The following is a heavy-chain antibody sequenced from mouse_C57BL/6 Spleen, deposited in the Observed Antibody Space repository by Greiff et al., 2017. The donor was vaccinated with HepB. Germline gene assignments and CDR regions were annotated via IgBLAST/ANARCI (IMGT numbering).Heavy chain of an antibody. CDR3: ARPGRGSDFDFDY. J-gene: IGHJ2*01. CDR1: GFTFSDYG. Sequence: EVKLVESGGGLVKPGGSLKLSCAASGFTFSDYGMHWVRQAPEKGLEWVAYISSGSSTIYYADTVKGRFTIARDNAKNTRFLQMTSLRSEDTAMYYCARPGRGSDFDFDYGGQGTTLTVSS. V-gene: IGHV5-17*01. CDR2: ISSGSSTI.